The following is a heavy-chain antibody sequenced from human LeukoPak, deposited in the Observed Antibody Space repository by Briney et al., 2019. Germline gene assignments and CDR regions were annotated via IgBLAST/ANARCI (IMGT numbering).Heavy chain of an antibody. D-gene: IGHD2-15*01. J-gene: IGHJ4*02. V-gene: IGHV4-61*01. Sequence: SETLSLTCTVSGGSVSGGSYYWSWIRQPPGKGLEWIGYIYYSGSTNYNPSLKSRVTISVDTSKNQFSLKLSSVTAADTAVYYCARVTPLGYCSGGSCYSPEEWGQGTLVTVSS. CDR1: GGSVSGGSYY. CDR3: ARVTPLGYCSGGSCYSPEE. CDR2: IYYSGST.